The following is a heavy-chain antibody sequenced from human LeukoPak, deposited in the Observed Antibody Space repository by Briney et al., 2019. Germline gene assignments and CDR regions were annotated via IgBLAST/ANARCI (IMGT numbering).Heavy chain of an antibody. J-gene: IGHJ4*02. Sequence: GGSLRLSCAASGFTFSSYGMHWVRQAPGKGLEWVAFIPYDGSHKYSADSVKGRFTISRDNSKNALYLQMISLRAEDTAVYYCARSPQEIFDFWGQGTLVTVSS. CDR1: GFTFSSYG. V-gene: IGHV3-33*05. CDR2: IPYDGSHK. CDR3: ARSPQEIFDF.